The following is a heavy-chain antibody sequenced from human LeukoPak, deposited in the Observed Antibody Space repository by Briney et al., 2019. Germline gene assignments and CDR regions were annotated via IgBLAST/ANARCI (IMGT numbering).Heavy chain of an antibody. Sequence: PSETLSLTCTVSGGSISSSSYYWGWIRQPPGKGLEWIGSIYYSGSTYYNPSLKSRVTISVDTAKNQFSLKLSSVTAADTAVYYCARDMFLSREPRAYFDYWGQGTLVTVSS. CDR3: ARDMFLSREPRAYFDY. D-gene: IGHD2/OR15-2a*01. V-gene: IGHV4-39*07. CDR1: GGSISSSSYY. J-gene: IGHJ4*02. CDR2: IYYSGST.